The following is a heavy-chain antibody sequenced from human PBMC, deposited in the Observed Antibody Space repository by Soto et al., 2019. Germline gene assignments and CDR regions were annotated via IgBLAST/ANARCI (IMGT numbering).Heavy chain of an antibody. V-gene: IGHV3-23*01. Sequence: EVQVLDSGGGLVQPGGSLRLSCVASGFTFSSIAMSWVRQAPGKGLEWVSFIDPSGGSTFYADSVKGRFTISRDNSMNVLYLQLNSLRVEDTAVYYCAKGGWLDSWGQGTLVTVSS. CDR1: GFTFSSIA. CDR2: IDPSGGST. D-gene: IGHD5-12*01. J-gene: IGHJ4*02. CDR3: AKGGWLDS.